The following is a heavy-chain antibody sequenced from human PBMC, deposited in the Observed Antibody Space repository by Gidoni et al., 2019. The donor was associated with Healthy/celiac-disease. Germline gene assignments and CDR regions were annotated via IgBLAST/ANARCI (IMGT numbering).Heavy chain of an antibody. Sequence: QVQLQQWAAGLLKPSETLSLTCAVYGGSFSGYYWSWIRQAPGKGLEWIGEINHSGSTNYNPSRKSRVTISVDTTKNQFSLKLSSVTAADTAVYYCARGRVTTVVTPTYYFDYWGQGTLVTVSS. D-gene: IGHD4-17*01. V-gene: IGHV4-34*01. J-gene: IGHJ4*02. CDR1: GGSFSGYY. CDR2: INHSGST. CDR3: ARGRVTTVVTPTYYFDY.